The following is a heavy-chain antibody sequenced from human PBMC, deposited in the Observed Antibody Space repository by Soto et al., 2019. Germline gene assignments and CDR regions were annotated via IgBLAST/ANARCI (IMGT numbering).Heavy chain of an antibody. CDR3: TTELYYDSSGYTYF. Sequence: PGGSLRLSCAASGFTFSSYAMSWVRQAPGKGLEWVSAISGSGGTTDYAAPVKGRFTISRDDSKNTLYLQMNSLKTEDTAVYYCTTELYYDSSGYTYFWGQGTMVTVSS. CDR1: GFTFSSYA. CDR2: ISGSGGTT. V-gene: IGHV3-23*01. J-gene: IGHJ3*01. D-gene: IGHD3-22*01.